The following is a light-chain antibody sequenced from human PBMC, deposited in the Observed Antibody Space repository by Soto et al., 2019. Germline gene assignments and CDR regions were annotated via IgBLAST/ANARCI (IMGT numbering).Light chain of an antibody. V-gene: IGLV2-14*01. CDR3: SSCTSSSTSNYV. Sequence: QSALTQPASVSGSPGQSITISCTGTSSDIGDSNYVSWYQQHPGKAPKLMIYEVSNRPSGVSNRFSGSKSGNTASLTISGLQAEDEADYYCSSCTSSSTSNYVFGTGTQLTVL. J-gene: IGLJ1*01. CDR1: SSDIGDSNY. CDR2: EVS.